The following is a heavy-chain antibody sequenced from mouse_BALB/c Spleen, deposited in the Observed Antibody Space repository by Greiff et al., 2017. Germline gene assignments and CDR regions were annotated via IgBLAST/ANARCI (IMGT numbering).Heavy chain of an antibody. Sequence: QVHVKQSGAELMKPGASVKISCKATGYTFSSYWIEWVKQRPGHGLEWIGEILPGSGSTNYNEKFKGKATFTADTSSNTAYMQLSSLTSEDSAVYYCARCRYDRVYAMDYWGQGTSVTVSS. CDR3: ARCRYDRVYAMDY. D-gene: IGHD2-14*01. V-gene: IGHV1-9*01. CDR1: GYTFSSYW. CDR2: ILPGSGST. J-gene: IGHJ4*01.